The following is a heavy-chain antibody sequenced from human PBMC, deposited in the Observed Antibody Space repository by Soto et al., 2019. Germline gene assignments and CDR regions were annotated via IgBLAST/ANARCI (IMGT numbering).Heavy chain of an antibody. CDR1: GFTFSSYS. V-gene: IGHV3-23*01. CDR2: FRSGGDDDTT. J-gene: IGHJ4*01. Sequence: GGSLRLSCAASGFTFSSYSMSWVRQAPGKGLEWVSGFRSGGDDDTTYYADSVRGRFTISRDNSKNTLFLQMKSLRVEDTAIYYCAKKVNSGSGSQFFDYWGHGTLVTISS. D-gene: IGHD3-10*01. CDR3: AKKVNSGSGSQFFDY.